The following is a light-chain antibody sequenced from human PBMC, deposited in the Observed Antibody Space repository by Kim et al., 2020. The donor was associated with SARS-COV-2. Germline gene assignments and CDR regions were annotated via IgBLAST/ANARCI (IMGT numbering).Light chain of an antibody. J-gene: IGLJ2*01. CDR3: QVWDSSTVV. CDR2: RDS. CDR1: NIGSKN. Sequence: SYELTQPLSVSVALGQTARITCGGNNIGSKNVHWYQQKPGQAPVLVIYRDSNRPSGIPERFSGSNSGNMATLTISRAQAGDEADYYCQVWDSSTVVFGGGTQLTVL. V-gene: IGLV3-9*01.